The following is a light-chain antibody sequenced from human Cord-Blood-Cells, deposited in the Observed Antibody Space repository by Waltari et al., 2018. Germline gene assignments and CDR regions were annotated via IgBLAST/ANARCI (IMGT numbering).Light chain of an antibody. CDR1: SSDVGGYNY. J-gene: IGLJ2*01. CDR3: SSYAGSNNLV. Sequence: QSALTQPPSASGSPGQSVTISCTGTSSDVGGYNYVSWYQQHPAKAPKLMIYEVSKRPSGVPDRFAGSKSGNTASLTGSGLQAEDEADYYCSSYAGSNNLVFGGGTKLTVL. V-gene: IGLV2-8*01. CDR2: EVS.